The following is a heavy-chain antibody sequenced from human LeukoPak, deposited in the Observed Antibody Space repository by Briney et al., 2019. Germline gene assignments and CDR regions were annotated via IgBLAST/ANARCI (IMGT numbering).Heavy chain of an antibody. J-gene: IGHJ4*02. V-gene: IGHV3-7*01. Sequence: GGSLRLSWAASGLTFSSYWMSWVRQAPGKGLEWVANIKQDGSEKYYVDSVKGRFTISRDNAKNSLYLQMNSLRAEDTAVYYCAREAPEWGSGWYKEDFDYWGQGTLVTVSS. CDR1: GLTFSSYW. CDR3: AREAPEWGSGWYKEDFDY. CDR2: IKQDGSEK. D-gene: IGHD6-19*01.